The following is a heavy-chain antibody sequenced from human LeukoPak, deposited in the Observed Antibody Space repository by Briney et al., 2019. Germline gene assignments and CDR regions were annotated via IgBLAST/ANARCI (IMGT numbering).Heavy chain of an antibody. CDR1: GGSISSYY. CDR3: ARDGGGIQEHYFDY. D-gene: IGHD3-16*01. V-gene: IGHV4-59*12. J-gene: IGHJ4*02. CDR2: IYYRGST. Sequence: TSETLSLTCTVSGGSISSYYWSWIRQPPGKGLEWIGYIYYRGSTYYNPSLKSRVTISVDRSKNQFSLKLSSVSAADAAVYYCARDGGGIQEHYFDYWGQGTLVTVPS.